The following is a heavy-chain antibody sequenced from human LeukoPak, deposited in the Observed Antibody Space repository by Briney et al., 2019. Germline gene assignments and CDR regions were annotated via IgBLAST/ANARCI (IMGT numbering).Heavy chain of an antibody. CDR2: IYSGGST. D-gene: IGHD6-13*01. CDR1: GFTVSSNY. Sequence: GGSLRLSCAASGFTVSSNYMSWVRQAPGKGLEWVSVIYSGGSTYYADSVKGRFTISRDNSKNTLYLQMSSLRAEDTAVYYCVKDGSSMSPFDYWGQGTLVTVSS. CDR3: VKDGSSMSPFDY. J-gene: IGHJ4*02. V-gene: IGHV3-53*05.